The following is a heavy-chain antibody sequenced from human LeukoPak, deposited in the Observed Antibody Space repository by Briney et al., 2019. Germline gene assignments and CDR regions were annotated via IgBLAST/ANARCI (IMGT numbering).Heavy chain of an antibody. CDR3: ARSGSSSRCYFDY. V-gene: IGHV3-48*01. D-gene: IGHD6-6*01. Sequence: PGGSLRLSCAASGFTFSSYWMSWVRQAPGKGLEWVSYISSSSSTIYYADSVKGRFTISRDNAKNSLYLQMNSLRAEDTAVYYCARSGSSSRCYFDYWGQGTLVTVSS. J-gene: IGHJ4*02. CDR1: GFTFSSYW. CDR2: ISSSSSTI.